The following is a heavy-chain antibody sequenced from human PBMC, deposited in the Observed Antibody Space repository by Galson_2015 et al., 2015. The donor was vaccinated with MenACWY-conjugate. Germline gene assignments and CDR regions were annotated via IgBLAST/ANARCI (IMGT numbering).Heavy chain of an antibody. CDR3: ARDLDVLRGSGRHPMGDYYYYGMDV. D-gene: IGHD3-10*01. CDR2: INPSGGST. Sequence: SVKVSCKASGYTFTSYYMHWVRQAPGQGLEWMGIINPSGGSTSYAQKFQGRVTMTRDTSTSTVYMELSSLRSEDTAVYYCARDLDVLRGSGRHPMGDYYYYGMDVWGQGTTVTVSS. V-gene: IGHV1-46*01. J-gene: IGHJ6*02. CDR1: GYTFTSYY.